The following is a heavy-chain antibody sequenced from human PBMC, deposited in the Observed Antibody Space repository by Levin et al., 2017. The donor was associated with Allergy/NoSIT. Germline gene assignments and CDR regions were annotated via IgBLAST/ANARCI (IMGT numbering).Heavy chain of an antibody. CDR1: GFSLSNARMG. D-gene: IGHD3-9*01. CDR3: ARISYDILTGRRSDWFDP. V-gene: IGHV2-26*01. CDR2: IFSNDEK. J-gene: IGHJ5*02. Sequence: NESGPTLVKPTETLTLTCTVSGFSLSNARMGVSWIRQPPGKALEWLGHIFSNDEKFYSTSLKSRLTISKDTSKSQVAVTMINMDPVDTATYYCARISYDILTGRRSDWFDPWGQGTLVTVSS.